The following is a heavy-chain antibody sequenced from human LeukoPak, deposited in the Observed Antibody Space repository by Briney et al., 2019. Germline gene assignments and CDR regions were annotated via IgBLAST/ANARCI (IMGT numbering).Heavy chain of an antibody. V-gene: IGHV4-34*01. CDR2: INHSGST. Sequence: SETLPLTCAVYGGSFSGYYWCLFSQPPATGLDWIGEINHSGSTNYNPSLKSRVTISVDTSKNQFSLKLSSVTAADTAVYYCARRRFSYYYYYYTDVWGKGTTVTVSS. J-gene: IGHJ6*03. CDR1: GGSFSGYY. CDR3: ARRRFSYYYYYYTDV. D-gene: IGHD3-16*01.